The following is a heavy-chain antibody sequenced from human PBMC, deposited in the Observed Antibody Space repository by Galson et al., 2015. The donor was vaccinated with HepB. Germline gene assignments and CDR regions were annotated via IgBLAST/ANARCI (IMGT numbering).Heavy chain of an antibody. Sequence: SLRLSCAASGFTFSSYAMSWVRQAPGKGLEWVSAISGSGGSTYYADSVKGRFTISRDNSKNTLYLQMNSLRAEDTAVYYCAKDPGGGNSRYYYYYYMDVWGKGTTVTVSS. CDR3: AKDPGGGNSRYYYYYYMDV. J-gene: IGHJ6*03. D-gene: IGHD4-23*01. CDR1: GFTFSSYA. V-gene: IGHV3-23*01. CDR2: ISGSGGST.